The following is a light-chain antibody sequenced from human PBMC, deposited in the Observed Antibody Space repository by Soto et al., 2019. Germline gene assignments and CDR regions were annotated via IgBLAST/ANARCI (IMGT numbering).Light chain of an antibody. CDR1: SSDVGGYNY. Sequence: QSLLTQPASVSGSPGQSITISCTGTSSDVGGYNYVSWYQQHPGKAPKVMIYEVSTRPSGVSNRFSGSKSGNTASLTISGLQAEDEAHYYCSSYTSNTTPYVFGTGTKLTVL. CDR3: SSYTSNTTPYV. V-gene: IGLV2-14*01. CDR2: EVS. J-gene: IGLJ1*01.